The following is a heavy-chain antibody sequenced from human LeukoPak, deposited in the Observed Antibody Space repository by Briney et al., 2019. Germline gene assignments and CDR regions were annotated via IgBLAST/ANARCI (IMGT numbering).Heavy chain of an antibody. J-gene: IGHJ5*02. D-gene: IGHD4-17*01. CDR3: ARRTTVTYNWFDP. CDR2: VST. CDR1: GGSISSSSHY. V-gene: IGHV4-39*01. Sequence: SETLSLTCTVSGGSISSSSHYWGWIRQPPGKGLEWIGVSTYYNPSLKNRVTISRDTSKNQFSLKLSSVTAADTAVYYCARRTTVTYNWFDPWGQGTLVTVSS.